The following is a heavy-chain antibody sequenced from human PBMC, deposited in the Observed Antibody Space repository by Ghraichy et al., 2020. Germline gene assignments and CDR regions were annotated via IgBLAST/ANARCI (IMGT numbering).Heavy chain of an antibody. CDR2: IYYSGST. J-gene: IGHJ4*02. Sequence: ESLNISCTVSGGSVSSGSYYWSWIRQPPGKGLEWIGYIYYSGSTNYNPSLKSRVTISVDTSKNQFSLKLSSVTAADTAVYYCARIAAAGYDFDYWGQGTLVTVSS. D-gene: IGHD6-13*01. CDR3: ARIAAAGYDFDY. V-gene: IGHV4-61*01. CDR1: GGSVSSGSYY.